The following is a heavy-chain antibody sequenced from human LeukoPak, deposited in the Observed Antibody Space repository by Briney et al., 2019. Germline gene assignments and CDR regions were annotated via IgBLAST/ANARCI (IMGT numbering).Heavy chain of an antibody. CDR1: GGSVSDYY. J-gene: IGHJ4*02. Sequence: ASETLSLTCTISGGSVSDYYWSWIRQPAGKGLEWIGRIYTSGSTNYNPSLKSRVTMSVDTSKNQFSLKLSSVTAADTAVYYCARGGYYGSGSYGFDYWGQGTLVTVSS. V-gene: IGHV4-4*07. D-gene: IGHD3-10*01. CDR2: IYTSGST. CDR3: ARGGYYGSGSYGFDY.